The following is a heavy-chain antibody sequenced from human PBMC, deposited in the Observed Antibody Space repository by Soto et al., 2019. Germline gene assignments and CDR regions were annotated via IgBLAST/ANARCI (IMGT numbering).Heavy chain of an antibody. D-gene: IGHD4-4*01. V-gene: IGHV1-3*01. CDR3: ASSYSNYALIDYYYYGMDV. J-gene: IGHJ6*02. Sequence: QVQLVQSGAEVKKPGASVKVSFKASGYTFTSYAMHWVRQAPGQRLEWMGWINAGNGNTKYSQKFQGRVTITRDTSASTAYMELSSLRSEDTAVYSCASSYSNYALIDYYYYGMDVWGQGTTVTVSS. CDR2: INAGNGNT. CDR1: GYTFTSYA.